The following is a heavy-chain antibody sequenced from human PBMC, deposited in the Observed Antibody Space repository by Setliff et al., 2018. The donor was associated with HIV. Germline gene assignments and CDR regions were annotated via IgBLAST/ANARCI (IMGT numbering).Heavy chain of an antibody. Sequence: GGSLRLSCAASGFTFSSYWMSWVRQAPGKGLEWVANIKQDGSEKYYVDSVKGRFTISRDNAKNSLYVQMNSLRAEDTAVYYCARDKGPNLLDYWGQGTLVTVSS. CDR2: IKQDGSEK. J-gene: IGHJ4*02. D-gene: IGHD2-8*01. V-gene: IGHV3-7*01. CDR3: ARDKGPNLLDY. CDR1: GFTFSSYW.